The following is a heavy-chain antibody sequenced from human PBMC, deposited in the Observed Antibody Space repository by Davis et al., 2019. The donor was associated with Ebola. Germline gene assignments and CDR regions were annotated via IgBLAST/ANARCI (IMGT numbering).Heavy chain of an antibody. V-gene: IGHV3-33*01. J-gene: IGHJ4*02. CDR1: GFTFRSYG. CDR3: ARDRYCSGGSCFDDPRFDY. Sequence: PGVSLRLSCAASGFTFRSYGMHWVRQAPGKGLEWVAVIWYDGSNKYYADSVKGRFTISRDNSKKTLSLQMNSLRAEDTAVYYCARDRYCSGGSCFDDPRFDYWGQGTLVTVSS. CDR2: IWYDGSNK. D-gene: IGHD2-15*01.